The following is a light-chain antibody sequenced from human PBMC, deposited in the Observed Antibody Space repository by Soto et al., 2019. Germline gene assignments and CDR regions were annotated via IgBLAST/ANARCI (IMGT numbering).Light chain of an antibody. V-gene: IGKV1-9*01. CDR2: AAS. CDR1: QGISSY. J-gene: IGKJ4*01. CDR3: HQFNSYPAT. Sequence: IQLTQSPSSLSASVGDRVTITCRASQGISSYLAWYQQKPGKAPKLLIYAASTLQSGVPSRFSGSGSGTDFSLTIISLQPEDFATYYCHQFNSYPATFGGGTKVEIK.